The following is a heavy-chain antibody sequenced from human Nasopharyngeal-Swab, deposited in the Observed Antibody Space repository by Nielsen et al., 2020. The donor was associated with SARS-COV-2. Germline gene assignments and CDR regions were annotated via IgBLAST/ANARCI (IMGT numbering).Heavy chain of an antibody. D-gene: IGHD3-9*01. CDR2: INTNTGNP. CDR3: ARGHDTSDY. J-gene: IGHJ4*02. Sequence: WVRQAPGQGLEWMGWINTNTGNPTYTQGFTGRFVFSLDISVSTAYLQISSLKAEDTAVYYCARGHDTSDYWGQGTLVTVSS. V-gene: IGHV7-4-1*02.